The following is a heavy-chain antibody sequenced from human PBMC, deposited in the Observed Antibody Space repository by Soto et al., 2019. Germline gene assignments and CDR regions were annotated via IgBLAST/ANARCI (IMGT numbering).Heavy chain of an antibody. J-gene: IGHJ5*02. CDR2: IYYSGST. CDR3: ARHPEIGYSSAWFLGGFDP. D-gene: IGHD6-19*01. CDR1: GGPISSTTYY. Sequence: SETLSLTCTVSGGPISSTTYYWGWIRQPPGKGLEWIGSIYYSGSTYYNPSLKSRVTISVDTSKNQFSLRLSSVTAADTAVYYCARHPEIGYSSAWFLGGFDPWGQGTLVTVSS. V-gene: IGHV4-39*01.